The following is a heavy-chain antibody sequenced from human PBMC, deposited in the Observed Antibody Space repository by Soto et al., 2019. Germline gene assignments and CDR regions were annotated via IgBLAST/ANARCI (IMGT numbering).Heavy chain of an antibody. CDR2: IYWDDDK. Sequence: SGPTLVNPTQTLTLTCTFSGFSLSTSGVGVGWIRQPPGKALEWLALIYWDDDKRYSPSLKSRLTITKDTSKNQVVLTMTNMDPVDTATYYFSHSGLINYDSSGHGDDAFDIWGQGTMVTVSS. CDR1: GFSLSTSGVG. J-gene: IGHJ3*02. V-gene: IGHV2-5*02. D-gene: IGHD3-22*01. CDR3: SHSGLINYDSSGHGDDAFDI.